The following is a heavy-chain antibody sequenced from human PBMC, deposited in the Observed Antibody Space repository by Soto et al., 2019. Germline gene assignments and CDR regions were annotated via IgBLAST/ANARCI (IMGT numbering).Heavy chain of an antibody. D-gene: IGHD3-22*01. V-gene: IGHV4-59*08. J-gene: IGHJ4*02. CDR3: ASTRMIVAHFDY. CDR1: GGSISSYY. CDR2: IYYSGST. Sequence: QVQLLESGPGLVKSSETQSLTCTVSGGSISSYYWSWIRQPPGKGLEWIGYIYYSGSTNYNPSLKSRVTISVDTSKNQFALKLSSVTAADTAVYYCASTRMIVAHFDYWGQGTLVTVSS.